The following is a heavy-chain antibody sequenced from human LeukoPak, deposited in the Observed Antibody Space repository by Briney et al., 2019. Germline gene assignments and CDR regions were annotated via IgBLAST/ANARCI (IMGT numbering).Heavy chain of an antibody. V-gene: IGHV3-66*01. J-gene: IGHJ4*02. Sequence: GGSLRLPCAASGFTVSSNYMSWVRQAPGKRLEWVSVIYSGGSTYYADSVKGRFTISRDNSKNTLYLQMNSLRAEDTAVYYCARGGPAAGRFDYWGQGTLVTVSS. CDR3: ARGGPAAGRFDY. D-gene: IGHD6-13*01. CDR1: GFTVSSNY. CDR2: IYSGGST.